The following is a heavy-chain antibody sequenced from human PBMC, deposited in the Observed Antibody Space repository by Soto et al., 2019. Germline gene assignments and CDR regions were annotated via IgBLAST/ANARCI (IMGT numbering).Heavy chain of an antibody. J-gene: IGHJ6*02. Sequence: ASVKVSCKVSGYTLTELSMHWMRQAPGKGLEWMGGFDPEDGETIYAQKFQGRVTMTEDTSTDTAYMELSSLRSEDTAVYYCATTWVCSGGSCHNYYGMDVWGQGTTVTVSS. CDR2: FDPEDGET. CDR3: ATTWVCSGGSCHNYYGMDV. CDR1: GYTLTELS. D-gene: IGHD2-15*01. V-gene: IGHV1-24*01.